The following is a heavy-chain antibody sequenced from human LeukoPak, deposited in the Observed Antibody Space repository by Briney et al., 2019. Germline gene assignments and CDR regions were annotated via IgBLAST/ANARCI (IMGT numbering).Heavy chain of an antibody. Sequence: SETLSLTCAVSGGSLSGYYWTWIRQPPGKGLEWIGEINHSGSTNYNPSLKSRVTISVDTSKNQFSLKLSSVTAADTAVYYCARHFHDILTRNWFDPWGQGTLVTVSS. D-gene: IGHD3-9*01. CDR1: GGSLSGYY. CDR3: ARHFHDILTRNWFDP. J-gene: IGHJ5*02. V-gene: IGHV4-34*01. CDR2: INHSGST.